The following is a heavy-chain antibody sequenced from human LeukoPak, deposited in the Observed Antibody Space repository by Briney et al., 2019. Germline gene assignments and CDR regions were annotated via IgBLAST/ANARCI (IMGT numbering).Heavy chain of an antibody. CDR3: AKDAPYVEMATMVKAYYFDY. D-gene: IGHD5-24*01. CDR2: IRCSGGST. Sequence: PGGSLRLSCAASGFTFSSYAMSWVRQAPGKGLEWVSAIRCSGGSTFYADSVKGRFTISRDNSKNTLYLQMNSLRAEDTAVYYCAKDAPYVEMATMVKAYYFDYWGQGTLVAVSS. V-gene: IGHV3-23*01. J-gene: IGHJ4*02. CDR1: GFTFSSYA.